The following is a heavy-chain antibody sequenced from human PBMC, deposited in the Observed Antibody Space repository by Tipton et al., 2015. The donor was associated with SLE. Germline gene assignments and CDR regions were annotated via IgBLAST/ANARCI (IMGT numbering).Heavy chain of an antibody. V-gene: IGHV4-34*01. J-gene: IGHJ4*01. CDR2: INHSGST. Sequence: TLSLTCAVSGGSSCGSYCGRVRHPPGTGLAWLGEINHSGSTNYNPSLKSRVTISVDTPKNQFSLKLSSVTAADTAVYYCAREDYWGQGSLVTAPS. CDR3: AREDY. CDR1: GGSSCGSY.